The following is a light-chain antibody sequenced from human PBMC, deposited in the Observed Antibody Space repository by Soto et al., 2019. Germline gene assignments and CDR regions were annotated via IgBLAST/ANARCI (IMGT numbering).Light chain of an antibody. CDR3: QQYDGYSPQT. CDR2: KAS. Sequence: DIQMTQSPSTLSAPVEDRVTITCRASQSISSWWAWYQQKPGKAPKLLIYKASSLESGVPSRFSGGGSGTEFTLTINGLQPDDSATYYCQQYDGYSPQTFGQGTKVDI. J-gene: IGKJ1*01. V-gene: IGKV1-5*03. CDR1: QSISSW.